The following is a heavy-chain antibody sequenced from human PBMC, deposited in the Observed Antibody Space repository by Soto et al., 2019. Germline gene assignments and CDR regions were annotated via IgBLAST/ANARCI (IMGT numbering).Heavy chain of an antibody. Sequence: QITLKESGPTLVKPTQTLTLTCTFSGFSLSTNGVGVGWIREPPGKALEWLALIYWDDDKRYRESLRSRLTITKDTSKNQVVLTMTSMDPVDTATYYCVRRRLETMHFDYWGQRTLVTVSS. CDR3: VRRRLETMHFDY. V-gene: IGHV2-5*02. D-gene: IGHD1-1*01. J-gene: IGHJ4*02. CDR1: GFSLSTNGVG. CDR2: IYWDDDK.